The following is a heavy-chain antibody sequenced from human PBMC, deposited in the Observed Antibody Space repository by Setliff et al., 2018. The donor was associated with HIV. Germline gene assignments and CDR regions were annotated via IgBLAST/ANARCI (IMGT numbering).Heavy chain of an antibody. CDR3: ARESGYTGGWGYGATYNYYMDV. CDR1: GFPFTSFS. D-gene: IGHD6-19*01. CDR2: IYDSGDV. V-gene: IGHV3-21*04. J-gene: IGHJ6*03. Sequence: GGSLRLSCAASGFPFTSFSINWVRQAPGKGLEWVSRIYDSGDVWYADSVRGRFTISRDNTKNSLYLQMNNLRAEDTAVYYCARESGYTGGWGYGATYNYYMDVWGKGTTVTVSS.